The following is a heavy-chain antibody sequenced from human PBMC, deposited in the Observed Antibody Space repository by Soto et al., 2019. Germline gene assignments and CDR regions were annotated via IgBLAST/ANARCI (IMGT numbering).Heavy chain of an antibody. J-gene: IGHJ3*02. V-gene: IGHV2-5*02. D-gene: IGHD3-9*01. CDR3: AHMPTLRYFDWLHDAFDI. Sequence: QITLKESGPTLVKPTQTLTLTCTFSGFSLSTSGVGVGWIRQPPGKALEWLALIYWDDDKRYSPSLKSRLTLTKDXXKXQVXLTMTNMDPVDTATYYCAHMPTLRYFDWLHDAFDIWGQGTMVTVSS. CDR1: GFSLSTSGVG. CDR2: IYWDDDK.